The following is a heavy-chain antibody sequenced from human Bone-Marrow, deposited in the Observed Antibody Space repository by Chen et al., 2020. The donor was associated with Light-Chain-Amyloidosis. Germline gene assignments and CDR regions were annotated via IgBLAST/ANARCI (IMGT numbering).Heavy chain of an antibody. CDR2: VYYGGST. V-gene: IGHV4-39*01. CDR1: GGSITSSGYY. Sequence: QLQLQEAGPGLVKPSETLSLTCTISGGSITSSGYYWGWFRQPPGKGLEWVATVYYGGSTYYNPALKNRVLISVVTSRNQFSLKLASVTASDTAVYFCARNCTSEIRGGWFDPWGPGTLVTVSS. CDR3: ARNCTSEIRGGWFDP. J-gene: IGHJ5*02. D-gene: IGHD2-8*01.